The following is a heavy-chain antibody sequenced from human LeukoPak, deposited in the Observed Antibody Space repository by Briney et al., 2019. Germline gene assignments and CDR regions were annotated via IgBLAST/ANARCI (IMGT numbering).Heavy chain of an antibody. CDR2: IYYSGST. CDR3: ARAARITYYYGSGSREWFDP. CDR1: GFTFSSYS. D-gene: IGHD3-10*01. J-gene: IGHJ5*02. Sequence: GSLRLSCAASGFTFSSYSMNWVRQAPGKGLEWIGSIYYSGSTYYNPSLKSRVTISVDTSKNQFSLKLSSVTAADTAVCYCARAARITYYYGSGSREWFDPWGQGTLVTVSS. V-gene: IGHV4-39*07.